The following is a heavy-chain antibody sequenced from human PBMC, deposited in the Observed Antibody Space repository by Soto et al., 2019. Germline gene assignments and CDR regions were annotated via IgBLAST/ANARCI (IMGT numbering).Heavy chain of an antibody. Sequence: EVQLVESGGGLVQPGGSLRLSCAASGFTFSSYWMHWVRQAPGKGLVWVSRINSDGSSTSYADSVKGRFTISRDNAKNTLYLQMNSLRAEDTAVYYCARDKVYPPDYYYYMDVWGKGTTVTVSS. V-gene: IGHV3-74*01. CDR1: GFTFSSYW. J-gene: IGHJ6*03. CDR2: INSDGSST. CDR3: ARDKVYPPDYYYYMDV.